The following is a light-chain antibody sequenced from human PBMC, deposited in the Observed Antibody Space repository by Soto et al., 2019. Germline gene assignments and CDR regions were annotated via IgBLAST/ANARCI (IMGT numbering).Light chain of an antibody. J-gene: IGKJ1*01. V-gene: IGKV1D-13*01. CDR3: QQFYNYPVT. CDR1: QGIGRD. Sequence: AIQVTQSPSSLSASVGDRVTITCRASQGIGRDLVWYQQKPGKVPKLLIYEASSLESGVPSRFSGSGSGTDFTLTISSLQPEDFATYYCQQFYNYPVTFGQGTKVDIK. CDR2: EAS.